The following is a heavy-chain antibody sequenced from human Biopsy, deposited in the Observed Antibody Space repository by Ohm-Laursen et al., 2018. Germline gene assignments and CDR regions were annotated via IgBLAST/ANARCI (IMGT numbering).Heavy chain of an antibody. D-gene: IGHD1-1*01. V-gene: IGHV4-31*03. J-gene: IGHJ6*02. CDR1: GGAISTDGYY. CDR3: ARVEGEQLINSGMDV. CDR2: IYHSGIT. Sequence: SQTLSLTCTVSGGAISTDGYYWSWIRQHPGKGLEWIAYIYHSGITFSNPSLGSRITISVNTSANRFSLSLTSVTAADTAVYYCARVEGEQLINSGMDVWDQGTTVTVSS.